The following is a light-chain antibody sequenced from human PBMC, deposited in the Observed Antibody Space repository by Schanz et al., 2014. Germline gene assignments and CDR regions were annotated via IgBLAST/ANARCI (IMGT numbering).Light chain of an antibody. CDR1: NSNIGRNI. J-gene: IGLJ3*02. CDR2: NPN. V-gene: IGLV1-44*01. CDR3: AAWDDSLQGWV. Sequence: QSVLTQPPSASAAPGQRVTISCSGSNSNIGRNIVNWYKQLPPAAPELLIHNPNQRPSGVPDRFSGSKSGTSASLAISGLQSEDEADYHCAAWDDSLQGWVFGGGTKLTVL.